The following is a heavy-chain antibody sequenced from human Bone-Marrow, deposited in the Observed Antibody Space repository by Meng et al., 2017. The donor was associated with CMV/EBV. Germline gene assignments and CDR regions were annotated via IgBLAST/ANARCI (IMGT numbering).Heavy chain of an antibody. D-gene: IGHD6-13*01. CDR3: ARGGSSSWYLFDY. V-gene: IGHV3-64*02. J-gene: IGHJ4*02. CDR2: ISSNGGST. CDR1: GFTFSSYA. Sequence: AASGFTFSSYAMHWVRQAPGKGLEYVSAISSNGGSTYYADSVKGRFTISRDNSKNTLYRQMGSLRAEDMAVYYCARGGSSSWYLFDYWGQGTLVTVSS.